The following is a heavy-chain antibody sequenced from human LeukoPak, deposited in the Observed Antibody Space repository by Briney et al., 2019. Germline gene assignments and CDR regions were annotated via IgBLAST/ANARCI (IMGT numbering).Heavy chain of an antibody. V-gene: IGHV1-2*02. Sequence: GASVKDSCKASGYTFTGYYMHWVRQAPGQGLEWMGWINPNSGGTNYAQKFQGRVTMTRDTSISTAYMELSRLRSDDTAVYYCARDFIAAAVVTDLDDYWGQGTLVTVSS. CDR2: INPNSGGT. CDR3: ARDFIAAAVVTDLDDY. D-gene: IGHD6-13*01. CDR1: GYTFTGYY. J-gene: IGHJ4*02.